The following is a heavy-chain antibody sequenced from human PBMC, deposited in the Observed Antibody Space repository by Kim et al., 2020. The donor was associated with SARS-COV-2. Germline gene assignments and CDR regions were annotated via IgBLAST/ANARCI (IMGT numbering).Heavy chain of an antibody. CDR2: ISSNGGST. D-gene: IGHD3-3*01. V-gene: IGHV3-64*01. CDR1: GFTFSSYA. CDR3: ARAAGITIFGVVPSGYYYMDV. J-gene: IGHJ6*03. Sequence: GSLRLSCAASGFTFSSYAMHWVRRAPGKGLEYVSAISSNGGSTYYANSVKGRFTISRDNSKNTLYLQMGSLRAEDMAVYYCARAAGITIFGVVPSGYYYMDVWGKGTTVTVSS.